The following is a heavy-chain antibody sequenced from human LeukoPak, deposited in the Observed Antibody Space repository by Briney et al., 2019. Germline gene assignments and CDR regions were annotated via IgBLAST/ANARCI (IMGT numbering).Heavy chain of an antibody. J-gene: IGHJ3*02. V-gene: IGHV4-34*01. D-gene: IGHD1-14*01. CDR1: GGSFSGYY. CDR3: AGQDVDAGVGTTSYAFDI. Sequence: SETLSLTCAVYGGSFSGYYWTWIRQPPGKGLEWIGEINHVGSNNYNPSLKSRVTISVDTSKNQFSLQLTSVTAADTAVYYCAGQDVDAGVGTTSYAFDIWDQGAMVTVSS. CDR2: INHVGSN.